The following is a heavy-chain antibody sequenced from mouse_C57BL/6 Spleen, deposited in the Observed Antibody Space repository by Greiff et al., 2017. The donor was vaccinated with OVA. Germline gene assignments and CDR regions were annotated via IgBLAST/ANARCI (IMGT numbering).Heavy chain of an antibody. CDR1: GYTFTSYW. CDR2: IYPGSGST. D-gene: IGHD1-1*01. J-gene: IGHJ2*01. Sequence: QVQLQQPGAELVKPGASVKMSCKASGYTFTSYWITWVKQRPGQGLEWIGDIYPGSGSTNYNEKFKSKATLTVDTSSSTAYMQLSSLTSEDSAVYYCASLFITTVVANFDYWGQGTTLTVSS. CDR3: ASLFITTVVANFDY. V-gene: IGHV1-55*01.